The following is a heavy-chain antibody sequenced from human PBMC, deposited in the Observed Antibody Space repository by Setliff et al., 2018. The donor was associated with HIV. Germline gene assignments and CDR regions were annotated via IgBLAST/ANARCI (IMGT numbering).Heavy chain of an antibody. CDR2: IYYSGST. D-gene: IGHD3-9*01. Sequence: ASETLSLTCTVSGDSISSYYWTWIRQPPGKGLDWLGNIYYSGSTNFNPSLKGRVTISLDSSKNQFSLKLNSVTAADTAMYYCARGNPDYDILTGYWSHYFDYWGRGTLVTAPQ. CDR3: ARGNPDYDILTGYWSHYFDY. V-gene: IGHV4-59*01. CDR1: GDSISSYY. J-gene: IGHJ4*02.